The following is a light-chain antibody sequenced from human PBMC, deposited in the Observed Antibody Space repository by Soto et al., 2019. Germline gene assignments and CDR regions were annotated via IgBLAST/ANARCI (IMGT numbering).Light chain of an antibody. CDR3: QQYNSYST. J-gene: IGKJ1*01. V-gene: IGKV1-5*03. Sequence: DIQMTQSPSTLSASIGDRVAITCRASQTVYTWLAWYQQKPGTAPKLLIYEASTLHSGVPSRFSGSGSGTEFTLTISSLQPDDFATYYCQQYNSYSTFGQGTKVDIK. CDR2: EAS. CDR1: QTVYTW.